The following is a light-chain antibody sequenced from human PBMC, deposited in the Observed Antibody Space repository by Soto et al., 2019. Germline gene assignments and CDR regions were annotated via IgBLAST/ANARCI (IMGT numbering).Light chain of an antibody. V-gene: IGKV3-20*01. J-gene: IGKJ1*01. Sequence: EIVLTQSPGTLSLSPGERATLSCRASQRISNSYLAWYQQKPGQAPRLLIYGASSRATGIPDRFSGSGSGTDFTLTISRLEPEDFAVYYCQQYGSSPWAFGQGTKVDIK. CDR2: GAS. CDR1: QRISNSY. CDR3: QQYGSSPWA.